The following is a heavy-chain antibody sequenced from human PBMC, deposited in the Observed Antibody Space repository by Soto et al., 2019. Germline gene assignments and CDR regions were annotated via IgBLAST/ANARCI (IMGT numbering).Heavy chain of an antibody. Sequence: SVKVSCKASGGTFSSYAISWVRQAPGQGLEWMGGIIPIFGTANYAQKFQGRVTITADESTSTAYMELSSLRSEDTAVYYCARDKKIHCSGGSCDPDNGMDVWGQGTTVTVSS. D-gene: IGHD2-15*01. V-gene: IGHV1-69*13. CDR3: ARDKKIHCSGGSCDPDNGMDV. CDR2: IIPIFGTA. J-gene: IGHJ6*02. CDR1: GGTFSSYA.